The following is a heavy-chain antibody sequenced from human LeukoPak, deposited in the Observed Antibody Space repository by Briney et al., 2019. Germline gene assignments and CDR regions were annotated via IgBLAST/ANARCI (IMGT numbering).Heavy chain of an antibody. Sequence: GGSLRLSCAASGXTFSSYSXNWVRXAPGKGLEWVSSISSSSSYIYYADSVKGRFTISRDNAKNSVYLQMNSLRAEDTAVYYCAREQYGGKDYWGQGNLVTVSS. CDR3: AREQYGGKDY. D-gene: IGHD4-23*01. J-gene: IGHJ4*02. CDR1: GXTFSSYS. CDR2: ISSSSSYI. V-gene: IGHV3-21*04.